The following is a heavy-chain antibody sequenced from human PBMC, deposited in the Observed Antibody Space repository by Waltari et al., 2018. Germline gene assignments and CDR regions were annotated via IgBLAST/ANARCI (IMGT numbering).Heavy chain of an antibody. Sequence: QVQLVQSGAEVKKPGSSVKVSCKASGGTFSSYAISWVRQAPGQGLEWMGGIIPSFGTANYAQKFQGRVTITADESTSTAYMELSSLRSEDTAVYYCASQFGYCSSTSCSLGLNWFDPWGQGTLVTVSS. CDR2: IIPSFGTA. D-gene: IGHD2-2*03. CDR1: GGTFSSYA. J-gene: IGHJ5*02. CDR3: ASQFGYCSSTSCSLGLNWFDP. V-gene: IGHV1-69*12.